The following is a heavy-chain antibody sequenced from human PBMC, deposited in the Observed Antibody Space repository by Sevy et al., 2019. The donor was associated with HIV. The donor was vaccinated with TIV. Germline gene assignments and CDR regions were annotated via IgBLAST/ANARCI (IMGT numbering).Heavy chain of an antibody. CDR3: ATSVGATSGGYYYGMDV. J-gene: IGHJ6*02. CDR2: FDPEDGET. V-gene: IGHV1-24*01. D-gene: IGHD1-26*01. Sequence: ASVKVSCKVSGYTLTELSMHWVRQAPGKGFEWMGGFDPEDGETIYAQKFQGRVTMTEDTSTDTAYMELSSLRSEDTAVYYCATSVGATSGGYYYGMDVWGQGTTVTVSS. CDR1: GYTLTELS.